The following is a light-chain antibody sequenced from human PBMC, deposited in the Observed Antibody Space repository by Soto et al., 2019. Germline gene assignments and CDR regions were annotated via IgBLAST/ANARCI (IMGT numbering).Light chain of an antibody. CDR2: AAS. V-gene: IGKV1-39*01. CDR3: QQCYSSPRT. Sequence: DIQMTQSPSTLSAGVGDRVTITCRASQRISTYLNWYQQKPGKAPTLLIYAASSLQSGVPSRFSGGGSGTEFTLTTNTLQPEDFATYFCQQCYSSPRTFGHGTKVEVK. J-gene: IGKJ1*01. CDR1: QRISTY.